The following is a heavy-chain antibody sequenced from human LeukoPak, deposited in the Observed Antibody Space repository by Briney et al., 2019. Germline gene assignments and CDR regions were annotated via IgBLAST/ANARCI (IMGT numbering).Heavy chain of an antibody. CDR2: IYYSGST. J-gene: IGHJ4*02. CDR1: SASISDYY. D-gene: IGHD6-13*01. CDR3: ATAKAAADIDYSDY. Sequence: SETLSLTCTVSSASISDYYWNWIRQPPGKGLEWIGYIYYSGSTNYNPSLKSRVTISVDTSKNQFSLKLSSVTAADTAVYYCATAKAAADIDYSDYWGQGTLVTVSS. V-gene: IGHV4-59*13.